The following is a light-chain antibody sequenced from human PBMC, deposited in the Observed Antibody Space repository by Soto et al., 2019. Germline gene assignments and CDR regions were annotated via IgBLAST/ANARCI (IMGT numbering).Light chain of an antibody. CDR2: DVK. CDR3: SSYTCSSSVI. Sequence: QSALTQPASVSGSPGQSIAISCTGTSSDVGAYDYVSWYQQHPGKAPKLMIYDVKYRPSGVSNRFSGSKSGNTASLTISGRQAEDEADDYCSSYTCSSSVIFGGGSKLTVL. CDR1: SSDVGAYDY. J-gene: IGLJ2*01. V-gene: IGLV2-14*01.